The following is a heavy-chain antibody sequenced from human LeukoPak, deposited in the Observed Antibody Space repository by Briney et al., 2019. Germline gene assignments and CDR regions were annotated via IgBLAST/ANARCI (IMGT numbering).Heavy chain of an antibody. D-gene: IGHD4-17*01. V-gene: IGHV3-7*01. CDR3: ARESGSVTSEVDFDY. CDR2: INQDGSLK. Sequence: GGSLRLSCTASGFTFRDYWMSWVRQAPGKGLEWVASINQDGSLKNDVDSLEGRFTISRDNAKSSVFLQTNSLRAEDTAVYYCARESGSVTSEVDFDYWGQGTLVTVSS. J-gene: IGHJ4*02. CDR1: GFTFRDYW.